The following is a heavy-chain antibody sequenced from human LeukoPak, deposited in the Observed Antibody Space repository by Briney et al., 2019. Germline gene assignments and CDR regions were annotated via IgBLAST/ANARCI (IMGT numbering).Heavy chain of an antibody. CDR3: ARGRRLGGDYYPIDF. Sequence: PGGSLRLSCAASGFTVSTNYVSWVRQAPGKGLEWVSVIHGGGTTYYADSVKGRFTISRDNSKNTGYLQMNSLRAEDTAVYFCARGRRLGGDYYPIDFWGQGTLVTVPS. D-gene: IGHD2-21*01. CDR1: GFTVSTNY. V-gene: IGHV3-53*01. CDR2: IHGGGTT. J-gene: IGHJ4*02.